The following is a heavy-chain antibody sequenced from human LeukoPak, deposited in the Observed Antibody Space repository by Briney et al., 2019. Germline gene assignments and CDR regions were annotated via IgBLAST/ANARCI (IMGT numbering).Heavy chain of an antibody. J-gene: IGHJ5*02. CDR1: GFTFSSYA. V-gene: IGHV3-23*01. CDR3: AKGQELAHTNFFDP. D-gene: IGHD3-10*01. Sequence: HPGGSLRLSCAASGFTFSSYAMSWVRQAPGRGLEWVSGISGGGGGTYYADAVKGRFTISRDNSKNTLYLQMTSLRAGDTAVYHCAKGQELAHTNFFDPWGQGTQVTVSS. CDR2: ISGGGGGT.